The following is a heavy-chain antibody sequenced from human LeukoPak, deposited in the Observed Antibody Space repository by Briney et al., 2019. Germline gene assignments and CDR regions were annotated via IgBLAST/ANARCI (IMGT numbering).Heavy chain of an antibody. CDR3: ARVGERWLQSKYYYNGMDV. CDR2: ISPYNGDT. V-gene: IGHV1-18*01. J-gene: IGHJ6*02. D-gene: IGHD5-24*01. Sequence: ASVKVSCKASGYTFTIYGISWVRQAPGQGLELMGWISPYNGDTKYGQKLQGRVPMTTDTSTSTAYMELRSLRSDDTAVYYCARVGERWLQSKYYYNGMDVWGQGTTVTVSS. CDR1: GYTFTIYG.